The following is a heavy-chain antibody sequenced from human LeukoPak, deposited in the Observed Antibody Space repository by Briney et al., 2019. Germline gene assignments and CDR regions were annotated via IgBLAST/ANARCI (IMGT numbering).Heavy chain of an antibody. V-gene: IGHV1-24*01. D-gene: IGHD3-3*01. Sequence: GASVKVSCKVSGYTLTELSMHWVRQAPGKGLAWMGGFDPEDGETIYAQKFQGRVTMTRDTSTSTVYMELSSLRSEDTAVYYCARDPGRLRFLEWLLSSHFDYWGQGTLVTVSS. CDR3: ARDPGRLRFLEWLLSSHFDY. J-gene: IGHJ4*02. CDR2: FDPEDGET. CDR1: GYTLTELS.